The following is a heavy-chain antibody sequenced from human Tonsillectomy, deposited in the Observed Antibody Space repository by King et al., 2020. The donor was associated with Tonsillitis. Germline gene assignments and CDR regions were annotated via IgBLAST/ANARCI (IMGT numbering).Heavy chain of an antibody. J-gene: IGHJ4*02. D-gene: IGHD3-10*01. V-gene: IGHV3-30*02. CDR3: AKGGGQDLWFGELFFDY. CDR1: GFTFSSYA. CDR2: IRYDGSNK. Sequence: QVQLVESGGGVVQPGGSLRLSCAASGFTFSSYAMHWVRQAPGKGLEWVAFIRYDGSNKYYADSVKGRFTISRDNSKNTLYLQMNSLRAEDTAVYYCAKGGGQDLWFGELFFDYWGQGTLVTVSS.